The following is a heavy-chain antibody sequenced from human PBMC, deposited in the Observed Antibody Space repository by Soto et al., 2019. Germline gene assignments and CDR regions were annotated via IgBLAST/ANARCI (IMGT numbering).Heavy chain of an antibody. Sequence: EVQLVESGGGLVQPGGSLRLSCAASGFTFSNHWMSWVRQAPGKGLEWVAKIKKEGSEKYYVDSVKGRFTISRDNAKNSLYLQMNSLRVEDTAVYYCARGYGSGTSCYAGALDIWGQGTMVTVSS. D-gene: IGHD2-2*01. V-gene: IGHV3-7*05. CDR1: GFTFSNHW. J-gene: IGHJ3*02. CDR2: IKKEGSEK. CDR3: ARGYGSGTSCYAGALDI.